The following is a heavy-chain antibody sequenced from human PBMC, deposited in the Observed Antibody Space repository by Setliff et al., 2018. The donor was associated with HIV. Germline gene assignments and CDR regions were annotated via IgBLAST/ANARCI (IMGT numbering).Heavy chain of an antibody. J-gene: IGHJ5*02. Sequence: PSETLSLTCAVSGGPLNSRNWWSWARQPPGKGLEWIGEVFHSGRANANASLRSRVRISVDTSKNQYSLKLSAVTAADKAVYYCARDHVFGSRTGFDPWGPGILVTVSS. CDR2: VFHSGRA. CDR1: GGPLNSRNW. V-gene: IGHV4-4*02. D-gene: IGHD3-10*01. CDR3: ARDHVFGSRTGFDP.